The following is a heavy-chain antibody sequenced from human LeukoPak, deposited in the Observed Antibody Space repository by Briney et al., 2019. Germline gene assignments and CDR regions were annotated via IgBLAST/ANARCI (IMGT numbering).Heavy chain of an antibody. J-gene: IGHJ6*03. CDR2: ISSSSTYI. CDR1: GFTFSSYS. CDR3: ARDSRYYDFWSGYYQRGDYYYYYYMDV. Sequence: GGSLRLSCAASGFTFSSYSMNWVRQAPGKGLEWVSSISSSSTYIYYADSLKGRFTISRDNAKNSLYLQMNSLRAEDTAVYYCARDSRYYDFWSGYYQRGDYYYYYYMDVWGKGTTVTVSS. D-gene: IGHD3-3*01. V-gene: IGHV3-21*01.